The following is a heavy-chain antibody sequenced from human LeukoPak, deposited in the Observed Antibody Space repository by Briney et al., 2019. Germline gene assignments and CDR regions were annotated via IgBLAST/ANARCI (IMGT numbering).Heavy chain of an antibody. CDR3: AKVSSSWYLGDYYYMDV. J-gene: IGHJ6*03. Sequence: GGSLRLSCAASGFTFDDYAMHWVRQAPGKGLEWVSLISWDGGSTYYADSVKGRFTISRDNSKNSLYLQMNSLRAEDTALYYCAKVSSSWYLGDYYYMDVWGKGTTVTVSS. CDR2: ISWDGGST. D-gene: IGHD6-13*01. CDR1: GFTFDDYA. V-gene: IGHV3-43D*03.